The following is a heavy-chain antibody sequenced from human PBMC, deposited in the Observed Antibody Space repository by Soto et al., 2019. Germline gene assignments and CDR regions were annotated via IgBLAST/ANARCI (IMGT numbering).Heavy chain of an antibody. J-gene: IGHJ3*02. D-gene: IGHD2-15*01. CDR2: ISSSGSGI. CDR1: GFTFSDYY. Sequence: QVQLVESGGGLVKPGGSLRLSCAASGFTFSDYYMTWIRQAPGKGLEWVAYISSSGSGIYYPDSEKGRFTISRDNAQNSLYLQMSSLRAEDTAVYYCARAYSDAFDIWGQGTMVTVSS. V-gene: IGHV3-11*01. CDR3: ARAYSDAFDI.